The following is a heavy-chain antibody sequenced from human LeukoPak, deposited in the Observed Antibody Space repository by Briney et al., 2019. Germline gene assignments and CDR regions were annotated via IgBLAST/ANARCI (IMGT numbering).Heavy chain of an antibody. J-gene: IGHJ4*02. V-gene: IGHV3-15*01. Sequence: GGSLRLSCAASGFAFTKAWMTWVRQAPGKGLEWVGRIKSKGNGGTTDYAAPVKGRFAISRDDSKNTLYLQMNSLITEDTAVYYCTTNAAVGTWEIFDYWGQGTRVTLSA. CDR2: IKSKGNGGTT. CDR3: TTNAAVGTWEIFDY. D-gene: IGHD6-13*01. CDR1: GFAFTKAW.